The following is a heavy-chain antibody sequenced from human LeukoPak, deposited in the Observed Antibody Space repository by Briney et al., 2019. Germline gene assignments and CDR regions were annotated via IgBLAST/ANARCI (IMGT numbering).Heavy chain of an antibody. CDR1: GFTFSSYA. J-gene: IGHJ4*02. Sequence: GGSLRLPCAASGFTFSSYAMSWVRQAPGKGLEWVSAISGSGGSTYYADSVKGRFTISRDNSKNTLYLQMNSLRAEDAAVYYCAKRTSGLMITFGGVIGAYFDYWGQGTLVTVSS. CDR2: ISGSGGST. V-gene: IGHV3-23*01. CDR3: AKRTSGLMITFGGVIGAYFDY. D-gene: IGHD3-16*02.